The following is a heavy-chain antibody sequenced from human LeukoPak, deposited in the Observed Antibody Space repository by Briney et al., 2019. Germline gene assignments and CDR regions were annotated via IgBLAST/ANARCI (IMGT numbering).Heavy chain of an antibody. Sequence: PGGSLRLSCAASGFTFSSYWMSWVRQAPGKGLEWVANIKQDGSEKYYVDSVKGRFTISRDNAKNSLYLQMNSLRAEDTAVYYCAREGFSSGWYYYYMDVWGKGTTVTISS. CDR3: AREGFSSGWYYYYMDV. V-gene: IGHV3-7*01. CDR1: GFTFSSYW. D-gene: IGHD6-19*01. J-gene: IGHJ6*03. CDR2: IKQDGSEK.